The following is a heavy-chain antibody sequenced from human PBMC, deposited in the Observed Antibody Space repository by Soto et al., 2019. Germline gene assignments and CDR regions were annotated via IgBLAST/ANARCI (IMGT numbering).Heavy chain of an antibody. CDR2: ISYDGSNK. Sequence: QVQLVESGGGVVQPGRSLRLSCAASGFTFSSYAMHWVRQAPGKGLEWVAVISYDGSNKYYADSVKGRFTISRDNSKNTLYLQMNSLRAEDTAVYYCARVLTVGAQSPPSWFDPWGQGTLVTVSS. CDR3: ARVLTVGAQSPPSWFDP. D-gene: IGHD1-26*01. CDR1: GFTFSSYA. J-gene: IGHJ5*02. V-gene: IGHV3-30-3*01.